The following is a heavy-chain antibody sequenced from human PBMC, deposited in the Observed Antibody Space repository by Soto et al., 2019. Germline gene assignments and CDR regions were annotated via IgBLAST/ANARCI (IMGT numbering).Heavy chain of an antibody. CDR2: IYYLGNT. J-gene: IGHJ3*02. V-gene: IGHV4-39*02. Sequence: SETLSLTCTVSGGSISSSSSYWGWIRQPPGKGLEWVGSIYYLGNTYYNPSLGSRVTISVDTSKNQFSLKLSSVTAADTAVYYCARDMVRFLEWLGAFDIWGQGTMVTVSS. CDR1: GGSISSSSSY. CDR3: ARDMVRFLEWLGAFDI. D-gene: IGHD3-3*01.